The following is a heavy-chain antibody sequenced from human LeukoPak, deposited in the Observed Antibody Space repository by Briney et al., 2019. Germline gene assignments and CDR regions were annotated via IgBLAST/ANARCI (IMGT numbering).Heavy chain of an antibody. CDR1: GASISSYY. Sequence: SETLSLTCTVSGASISSYYWSWIRQSPGKGLEWIGYIYYSGRTNYNPSLKSRVTISVDTSKNQFPLKLTSATAADTAVYYCARGVVIAPQTFDYWGQGTLVTVSS. J-gene: IGHJ4*02. D-gene: IGHD2-21*01. CDR2: IYYSGRT. CDR3: ARGVVIAPQTFDY. V-gene: IGHV4-59*01.